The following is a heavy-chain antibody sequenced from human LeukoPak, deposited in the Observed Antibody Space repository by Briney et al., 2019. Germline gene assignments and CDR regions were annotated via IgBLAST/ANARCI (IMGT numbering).Heavy chain of an antibody. CDR3: ARGEYYYDSSGYYLVGGLDY. V-gene: IGHV1-69*06. CDR1: GGTFSSYA. Sequence: SVKVSCKASGGTFSSYAISWVRQAPGQGLEWMGGIIPIFGTANYAQKFQGRVTITADKSTSTAYMELSSLRSEDTAVYYCARGEYYYDSSGYYLVGGLDYWGQGTLVTVSS. D-gene: IGHD3-22*01. CDR2: IIPIFGTA. J-gene: IGHJ4*02.